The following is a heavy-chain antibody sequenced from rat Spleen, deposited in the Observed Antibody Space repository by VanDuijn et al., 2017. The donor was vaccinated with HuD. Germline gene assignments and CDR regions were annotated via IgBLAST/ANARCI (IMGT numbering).Heavy chain of an antibody. CDR1: GLSFSNYD. D-gene: IGHD4-4*01. J-gene: IGHJ3*01. CDR3: ARLGNSGFGNWFAY. CDR2: ISAGGGNT. V-gene: IGHV5S23*01. Sequence: EVQLVESGGGLVQPGRSLKLSCAASGLSFSNYDMAWVRQTPTKGLEYVASISAGGGNTFYRDSVKGRFTISRDNAESTLSLQMDSLRSEDSATYYCARLGNSGFGNWFAYWGQGTLVTVSS.